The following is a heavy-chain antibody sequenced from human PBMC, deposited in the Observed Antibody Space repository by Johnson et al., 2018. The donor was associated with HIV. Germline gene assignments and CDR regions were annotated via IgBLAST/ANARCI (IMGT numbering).Heavy chain of an antibody. V-gene: IGHV3-66*01. CDR1: GFTFDHYA. D-gene: IGHD2-2*01. J-gene: IGHJ3*02. CDR2: IYSGGRT. CDR3: ARGDCSSTSCYHFDI. Sequence: EVQLVESGGAVVQPGGSLRLSCAVSGFTFDHYAMHWVRQAPGKGLEWVSVIYSGGRTYYADSVKGRFTISRDNSKNTLYLQMNSLRAEDTAVYYCARGDCSSTSCYHFDIWGQGTIVTVSS.